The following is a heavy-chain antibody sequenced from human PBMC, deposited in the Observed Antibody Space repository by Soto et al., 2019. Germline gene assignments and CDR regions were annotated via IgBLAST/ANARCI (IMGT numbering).Heavy chain of an antibody. Sequence: SETLSLTCTVSGGSISSSSYYWGWIRQPPGKGLEWIGSIYYSGSTYYNPSLKSRVTISVDTSKNQFSLKLSSVTAADTAVYYCARHLSSSSYYFDYWGQGTLVTVSS. CDR2: IYYSGST. J-gene: IGHJ4*02. CDR1: GGSISSSSYY. D-gene: IGHD6-6*01. V-gene: IGHV4-39*01. CDR3: ARHLSSSSYYFDY.